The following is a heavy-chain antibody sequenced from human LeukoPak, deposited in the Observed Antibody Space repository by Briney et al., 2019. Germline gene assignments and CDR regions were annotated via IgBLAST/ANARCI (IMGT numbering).Heavy chain of an antibody. CDR2: IYSGGST. D-gene: IGHD1-7*01. CDR3: ARESLELSYFDY. Sequence: GGSLRLSCAASGFTVSSNYMSWVRQAPGKGLEWVSVIYSGGSTYYADSVKGRFTISRDNSKNTLYLQMNSLRAEDTAVYYCARESLELSYFDYWGQGTLVTVSS. CDR1: GFTVSSNY. J-gene: IGHJ4*02. V-gene: IGHV3-66*01.